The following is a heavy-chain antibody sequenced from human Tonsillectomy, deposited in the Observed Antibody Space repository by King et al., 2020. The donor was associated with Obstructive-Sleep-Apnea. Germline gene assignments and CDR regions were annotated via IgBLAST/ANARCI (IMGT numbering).Heavy chain of an antibody. CDR2: IVVDIGNT. CDR1: GVTFSNSA. Sequence: QLVQSGPEVKTPGTSVKVSCKASGVTFSNSALQWVRQARGQRLEWLGWIVVDIGNTKFAQEFQGRVTSTRDLSTRTAYMGASSLTSEDTAVYYCAAQGGQGNAFDIWGQGTMVTVSS. D-gene: IGHD3-16*01. V-gene: IGHV1-58*01. J-gene: IGHJ3*02. CDR3: AAQGGQGNAFDI.